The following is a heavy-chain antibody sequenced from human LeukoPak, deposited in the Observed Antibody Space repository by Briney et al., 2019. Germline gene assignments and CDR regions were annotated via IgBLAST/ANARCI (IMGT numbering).Heavy chain of an antibody. J-gene: IGHJ4*02. D-gene: IGHD6-19*01. CDR1: GFTFSTYW. CDR2: IKQDGSEK. CDR3: ARSPGSGWAPLDY. Sequence: PGGSLRLSCAASGFTFSTYWMTWVRQAPGKGLEWVANIKQDGSEKYYVDSVKGRFTISRDNDKNSLYLKMNSLRAEDTAVYYCARSPGSGWAPLDYWGQGTLVTVSS. V-gene: IGHV3-7*05.